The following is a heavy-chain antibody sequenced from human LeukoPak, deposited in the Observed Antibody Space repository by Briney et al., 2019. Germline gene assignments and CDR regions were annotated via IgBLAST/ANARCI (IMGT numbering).Heavy chain of an antibody. D-gene: IGHD1-26*01. V-gene: IGHV1-69*06. CDR2: IIPVFDRP. CDR1: GGRFKSYG. CDR3: ARDAQWELRAFDV. Sequence: SVKVSCKTTGGRFKSYGFSWVRQAPGRGLEWMGGIIPVFDRPTYAQKFEGRVTITADKSTNTTYMEISSLTSDDTAVYYCARDAQWELRAFDVWGQGTMVIVSS. J-gene: IGHJ3*01.